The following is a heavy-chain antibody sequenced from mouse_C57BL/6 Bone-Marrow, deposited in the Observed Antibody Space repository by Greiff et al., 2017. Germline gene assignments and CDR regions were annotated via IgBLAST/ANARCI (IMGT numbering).Heavy chain of an antibody. D-gene: IGHD1-1*01. CDR2: IDPENGDT. J-gene: IGHJ2*01. Sequence: EVQLQESGAELVRPGASVKLSCTASGFNIKDDYMHWVKQRPEQGLEWIGWIDPENGDTEYASKFKGKATITADTSSNTAYLQLSSLTSEDTAVYYCTISTTAITNFDYWGQGTTLTVSS. CDR3: TISTTAITNFDY. CDR1: GFNIKDDY. V-gene: IGHV14-4*01.